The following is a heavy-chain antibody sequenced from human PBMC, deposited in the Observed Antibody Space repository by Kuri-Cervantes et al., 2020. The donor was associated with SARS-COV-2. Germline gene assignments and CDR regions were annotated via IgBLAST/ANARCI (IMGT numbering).Heavy chain of an antibody. CDR1: GVSISSSSCD. J-gene: IGHJ4*02. D-gene: IGHD4-17*01. Sequence: SETLSLTCTVSGVSISSSSCDWGWHRQPPGKGLEWIGSIYYSGSTYYNPSLKSRVTITVDTSKNQFSLKLSSVTAADTDVYYCARYGPPRYYFDYWGQGTMVTVSS. V-gene: IGHV4-39*07. CDR2: IYYSGST. CDR3: ARYGPPRYYFDY.